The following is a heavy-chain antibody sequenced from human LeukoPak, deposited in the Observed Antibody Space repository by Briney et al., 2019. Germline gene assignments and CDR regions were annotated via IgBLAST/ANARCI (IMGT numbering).Heavy chain of an antibody. Sequence: GGSLRLSCAASGFTFSSYEMNWVRQPPGKGLEWVSYISSTGATMYYADSVKGRFTISRDNAKNSLYLQMNSLRAEDTAVYYCAPRGTYYYFDLWSQGTLVTVSS. J-gene: IGHJ4*02. D-gene: IGHD1-26*01. CDR1: GFTFSSYE. CDR3: APRGTYYYFDL. CDR2: ISSTGATM. V-gene: IGHV3-48*03.